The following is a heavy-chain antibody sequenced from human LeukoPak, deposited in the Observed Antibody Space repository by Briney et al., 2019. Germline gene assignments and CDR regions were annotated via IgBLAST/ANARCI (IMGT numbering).Heavy chain of an antibody. CDR3: ARDRGSGSYHNDAVDY. J-gene: IGHJ4*02. Sequence: GGSLRLSCAASGFAFNFYAMTWVRQAPGKGLEWVTVISYDGTNKYYADSVKGRFTISRDNSKNTLYLQMNSLRAEDTAVYYCARDRGSGSYHNDAVDYWGQGTLVTVSS. CDR1: GFAFNFYA. CDR2: ISYDGTNK. V-gene: IGHV3-30-3*01. D-gene: IGHD3-10*01.